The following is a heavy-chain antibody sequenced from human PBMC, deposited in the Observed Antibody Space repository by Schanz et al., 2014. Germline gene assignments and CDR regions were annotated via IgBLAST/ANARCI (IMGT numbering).Heavy chain of an antibody. J-gene: IGHJ5*02. D-gene: IGHD3-16*01. V-gene: IGHV4-59*13. Sequence: QVQLQESGPGQVRPSETLSLTCTVSGSDIRGFHWSWIRQSPVKGLEWIGYIAYSGSTNYNPALQSRVTISLDTAQSQISLRLTSVSSADAAMYYCARVGRNSYGFSTRFDAWGQGTLVAVSS. CDR2: IAYSGST. CDR3: ARVGRNSYGFSTRFDA. CDR1: GSDIRGFH.